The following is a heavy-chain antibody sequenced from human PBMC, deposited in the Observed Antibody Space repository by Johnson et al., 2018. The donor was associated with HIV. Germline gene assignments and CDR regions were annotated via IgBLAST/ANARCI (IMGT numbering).Heavy chain of an antibody. CDR1: GFTFSNYA. D-gene: IGHD3-22*01. V-gene: IGHV3-23*04. Sequence: VQLVESGGGVVQPGRSLRLSCTASGFTFSNYAIHWVRQAPGKGLEWVSAISGSGGSTYYADSVKGRFTISRDNSKNTLYLQMNSLRAEDTAVYYCARVGDGSGYYFDAFDIWGQGTMVTVSS. CDR3: ARVGDGSGYYFDAFDI. CDR2: ISGSGGST. J-gene: IGHJ3*02.